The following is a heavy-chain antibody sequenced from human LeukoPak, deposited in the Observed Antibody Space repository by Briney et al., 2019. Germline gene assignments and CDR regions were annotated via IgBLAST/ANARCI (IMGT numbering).Heavy chain of an antibody. Sequence: SETLSLTCTVSGGSISSSSYYWGWIRQPPGKGLEWIGSIYYSGSTYYNPSLKSRVTISVDTSKNQFSLKLSSVTAADTAVYYCARHLSHYYYYMDVWGKGTTVTISS. CDR3: ARHLSHYYYYMDV. D-gene: IGHD3-16*02. CDR2: IYYSGST. V-gene: IGHV4-39*01. CDR1: GGSISSSSYY. J-gene: IGHJ6*03.